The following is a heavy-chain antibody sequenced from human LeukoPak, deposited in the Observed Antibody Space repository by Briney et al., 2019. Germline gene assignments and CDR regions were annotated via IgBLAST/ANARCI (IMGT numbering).Heavy chain of an antibody. Sequence: KPSETLSLTCTVSGGSISSYYWSWIRQPPGKGLEWIGYIYYSGSTNYNPSLKSRVTISVDTSKNQFSLKLSSVTAADTAVYYCAGEGVVPAAVGWFDPWGQGTLVTVSS. D-gene: IGHD2-2*01. J-gene: IGHJ5*02. CDR3: AGEGVVPAAVGWFDP. CDR1: GGSISSYY. CDR2: IYYSGST. V-gene: IGHV4-59*01.